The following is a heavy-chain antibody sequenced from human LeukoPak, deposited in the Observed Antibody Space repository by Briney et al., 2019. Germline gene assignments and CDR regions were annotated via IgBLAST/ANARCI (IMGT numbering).Heavy chain of an antibody. Sequence: ASVKVSCKGSGYTFTSYNINWVRQAPGQGLEWIGWMNPNSVSTGYAQKFQGRVTINRNTSISTAYLELSGLRSEDTAVYYCARGRSTGYPYYFEYWGQGTMVTVSS. CDR1: GYTFTSYN. J-gene: IGHJ4*02. D-gene: IGHD5-12*01. CDR3: ARGRSTGYPYYFEY. CDR2: MNPNSVST. V-gene: IGHV1-8*03.